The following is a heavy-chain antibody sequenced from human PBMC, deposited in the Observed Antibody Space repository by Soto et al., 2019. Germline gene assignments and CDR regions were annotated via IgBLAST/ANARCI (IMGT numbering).Heavy chain of an antibody. D-gene: IGHD3-3*01. CDR2: FYSSGST. CDR1: GGSISNSS. J-gene: IGHJ4*01. V-gene: IGHV4-4*07. CDR3: ARDRSGYYHFDN. Sequence: QVQLQESGPRLVKPSETLSLTCTVSGGSISNSSWTWIRQPAGKGLECIGRFYSSGSTNSNPSLQSRVTMSVDTSQNQFSLKLTSVTAADTAVYYCARDRSGYYHFDNWGHGTLVTVSS.